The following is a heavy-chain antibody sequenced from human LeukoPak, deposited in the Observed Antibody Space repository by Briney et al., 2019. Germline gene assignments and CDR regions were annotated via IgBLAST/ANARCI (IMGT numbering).Heavy chain of an antibody. J-gene: IGHJ4*02. D-gene: IGHD6-19*01. CDR1: GFTFSSYA. Sequence: GGSLRLSCAASGFTFSSYAVSWVRQAPGKGLEWVSAISGSGGSTYYADSVKGRFTISRDNSKNTLYLQMNSLRAEDTAVYYCAKSTGLVKFLYFDYWGQGTLVTVSS. CDR2: ISGSGGST. CDR3: AKSTGLVKFLYFDY. V-gene: IGHV3-23*01.